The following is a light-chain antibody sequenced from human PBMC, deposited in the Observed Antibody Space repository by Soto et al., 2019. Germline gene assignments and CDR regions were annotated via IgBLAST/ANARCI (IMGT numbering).Light chain of an antibody. J-gene: IGKJ1*01. V-gene: IGKV3-20*01. Sequence: EIVLTQSPGTLSLSPGERATLSCRASQSVTAGYFAWYQQKPGQAPRLLIYETSSRTTGIPDMFSGSGSGTDFTLTSSRLEPEDFAVYYCQQYGNSPTFGQGTKVEIK. CDR3: QQYGNSPT. CDR2: ETS. CDR1: QSVTAGY.